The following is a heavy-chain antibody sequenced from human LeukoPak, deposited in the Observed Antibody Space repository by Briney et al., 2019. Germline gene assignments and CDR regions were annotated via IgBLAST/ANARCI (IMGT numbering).Heavy chain of an antibody. D-gene: IGHD2/OR15-2a*01. J-gene: IGHJ6*02. V-gene: IGHV4-30-4*08. Sequence: PSETLSLTCSVSGASLSGGTYYWGWIRQPPGKGLEWIGYIYYSGSTYYNPSLKSRVTISVDTSKNQFSLKLSSVTAADTAVYYCSATIVVLTGYYYGMNVWGQGTTVTVSS. CDR1: GASLSGGTYY. CDR3: SATIVVLTGYYYGMNV. CDR2: IYYSGST.